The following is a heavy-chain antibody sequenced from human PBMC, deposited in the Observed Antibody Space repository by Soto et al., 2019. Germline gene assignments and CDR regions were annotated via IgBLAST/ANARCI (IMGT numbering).Heavy chain of an antibody. Sequence: EVQLLESGGDLVQPGGSLRLSCAASGFSFSDYSMNWVRQAPGKGLEWVSVIGLRGTTTYYRDSVKGRFTISKDKSKNMVYLQMISLRVEDTAIYYCAKVRVPDGISSFDYWGQGVLVTFSP. CDR2: IGLRGTTT. CDR1: GFSFSDYS. J-gene: IGHJ4*02. V-gene: IGHV3-23*01. D-gene: IGHD1-20*01. CDR3: AKVRVPDGISSFDY.